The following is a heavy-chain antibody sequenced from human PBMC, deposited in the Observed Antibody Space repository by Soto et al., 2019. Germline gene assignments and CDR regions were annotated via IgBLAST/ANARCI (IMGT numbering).Heavy chain of an antibody. Sequence: GGSLGLSCAASGFTFSSYSMNWVRQAPGKGLEWVSSISSSSSYIYYADSVKGRFTISRDNAKNSLYLQMNSLRAEDTAVYYCARIAAAEQDDAFDIWGQGTMVTVSS. J-gene: IGHJ3*02. D-gene: IGHD6-13*01. CDR2: ISSSSSYI. CDR3: ARIAAAEQDDAFDI. V-gene: IGHV3-21*01. CDR1: GFTFSSYS.